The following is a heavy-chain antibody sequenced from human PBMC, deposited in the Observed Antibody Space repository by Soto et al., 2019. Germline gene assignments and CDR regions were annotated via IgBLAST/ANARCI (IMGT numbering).Heavy chain of an antibody. J-gene: IGHJ5*02. CDR1: GYAFINHN. D-gene: IGHD2-2*01. CDR2: MNPKSGNT. Sequence: QVQLVQSGAEVKKPGASVRVSCKASGYAFINHNINWVRQATGQGLEWMGWMNPKSGNTGYAQKFQGRVTMTRSTSISTAYTELTSLTSEDTAVYYCARDIILEPAASNWFDPWGQGTLVTVSS. V-gene: IGHV1-8*01. CDR3: ARDIILEPAASNWFDP.